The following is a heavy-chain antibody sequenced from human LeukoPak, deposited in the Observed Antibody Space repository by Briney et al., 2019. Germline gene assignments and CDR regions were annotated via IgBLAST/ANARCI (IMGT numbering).Heavy chain of an antibody. J-gene: IGHJ5*02. CDR3: ARDLTYSSSSVDWFDP. D-gene: IGHD6-13*01. CDR2: IIPIFGTA. Sequence: SVKVSCKASGGTFSSYAISWVRQAPGQGLEWMGGIIPIFGTANYAQKFQGRVTMTRDTSTSTVYMELSSLRSEDTAVYYRARDLTYSSSSVDWFDPWGQGTLVTVSS. V-gene: IGHV1-69*05. CDR1: GGTFSSYA.